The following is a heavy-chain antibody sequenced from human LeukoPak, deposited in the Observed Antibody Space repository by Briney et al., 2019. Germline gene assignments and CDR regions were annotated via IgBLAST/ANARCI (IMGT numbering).Heavy chain of an antibody. V-gene: IGHV4-30-2*01. CDR3: ARGAFIIGQYAFDI. Sequence: SETLSLTCAVSGGSISSGGYSWSWIRQPPGKGLEWIGYIYHSGSTYYNPSLKSRVTISVDRSKNQFSLKLSSVTAADTAVYYCARGAFIIGQYAFDIWGQGTMVTVSS. CDR1: GGSISSGGYS. J-gene: IGHJ3*02. D-gene: IGHD1-14*01. CDR2: IYHSGST.